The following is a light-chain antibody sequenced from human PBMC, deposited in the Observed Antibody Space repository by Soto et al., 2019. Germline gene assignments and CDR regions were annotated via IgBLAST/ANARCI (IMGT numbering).Light chain of an antibody. CDR2: GAS. Sequence: EMVLTQSPGTLSLSPGERATLSCRTSQSVNSRYLAWYQHKPGQAPRLLMYGASNRATGLPDRFSGSASGTDFTLTISRLEPEDFAVYYCVRCDSSPSSWTFGQGTKVDI. J-gene: IGKJ1*01. CDR1: QSVNSRY. CDR3: VRCDSSPSSWT. V-gene: IGKV3-20*01.